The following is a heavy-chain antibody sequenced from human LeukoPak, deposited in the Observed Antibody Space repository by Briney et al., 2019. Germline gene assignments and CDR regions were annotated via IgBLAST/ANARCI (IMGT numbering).Heavy chain of an antibody. J-gene: IGHJ3*02. CDR3: AKQWLAPWDAFDI. Sequence: ASVKVSCKASGYTFTGYYMRWVRQAPGQGLEWMGWINPNSGGTNYAQKFQGRVTMTRDTSISTAYMELSRLRSDDTAVYYCAKQWLAPWDAFDIWGQGTMVTVSS. CDR1: GYTFTGYY. CDR2: INPNSGGT. D-gene: IGHD6-19*01. V-gene: IGHV1-2*02.